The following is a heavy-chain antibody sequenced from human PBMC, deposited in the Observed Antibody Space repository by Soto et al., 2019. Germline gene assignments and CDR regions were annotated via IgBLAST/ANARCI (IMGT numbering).Heavy chain of an antibody. D-gene: IGHD2-2*01. J-gene: IGHJ6*02. V-gene: IGHV1-18*01. CDR1: GYTFTIYG. CDR3: VRDRDSNRWYGMDV. Sequence: ASVQVSCKASGYTFTIYGSSWVRQAPGQGLEWMGWISAYNGNTNYAQKLQGRVTMTTDTSTTTAYMEMRSLRSDDTAIYYCVRDRDSNRWYGMDVWGQGTTVTVSS. CDR2: ISAYNGNT.